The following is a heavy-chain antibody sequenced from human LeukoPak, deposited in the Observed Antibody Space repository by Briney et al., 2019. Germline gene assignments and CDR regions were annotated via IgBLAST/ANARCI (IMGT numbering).Heavy chain of an antibody. V-gene: IGHV4-39*07. CDR3: ARTGIRSLPQMTMLPSFDY. D-gene: IGHD3-10*02. J-gene: IGHJ4*02. Sequence: KPSETLSLTCTVSGGSISSSSYYWGWIRQPPGKGLEWIGSIYYSGSTYYNPSLKSRVTISVDTSKNQFSLKLNSVTAADTAMYYCARTGIRSLPQMTMLPSFDYWGQGTLVTVSS. CDR2: IYYSGST. CDR1: GGSISSSSYY.